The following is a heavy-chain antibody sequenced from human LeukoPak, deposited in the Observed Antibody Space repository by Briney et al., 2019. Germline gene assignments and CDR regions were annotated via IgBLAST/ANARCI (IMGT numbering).Heavy chain of an antibody. Sequence: HGGSPRLSCAASGFTFSSYWMSWVRQAPGKGLEWVANIKQDGSEKYYVDSVKGRFTISRDNAKNSLYLQMNSLRAEDTALYHCARDPTYYESSGYYPRGQGILVTVSS. J-gene: IGHJ5*02. CDR3: ARDPTYYESSGYYP. CDR1: GFTFSSYW. V-gene: IGHV3-7*03. D-gene: IGHD3-22*01. CDR2: IKQDGSEK.